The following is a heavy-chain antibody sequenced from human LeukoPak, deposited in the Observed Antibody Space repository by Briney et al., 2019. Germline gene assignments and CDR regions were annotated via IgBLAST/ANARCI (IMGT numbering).Heavy chain of an antibody. D-gene: IGHD3-3*01. CDR1: GYTFTSYD. CDR3: ARVLDDFWSGYYLGFDY. Sequence: ASVKVSCKASGYTFTSYDINWVRQATGQGLEWMGWMNPNSGNTGYAQKFQGRVTMTRNTSISTAYMELSSLRSEDTAVYYCARVLDDFWSGYYLGFDYWGQGTLVTVSS. V-gene: IGHV1-8*01. J-gene: IGHJ4*02. CDR2: MNPNSGNT.